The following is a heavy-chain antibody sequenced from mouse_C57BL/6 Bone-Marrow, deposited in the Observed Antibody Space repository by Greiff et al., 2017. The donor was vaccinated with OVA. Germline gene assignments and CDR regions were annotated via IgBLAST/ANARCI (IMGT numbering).Heavy chain of an antibody. V-gene: IGHV5-17*01. CDR1: GFTFSDYG. J-gene: IGHJ3*01. CDR3: ARPSYYYGSSLSY. CDR2: ISSGSSTI. D-gene: IGHD1-1*01. Sequence: EVKLVESGGGLVKPGGSLKLSCAASGFTFSDYGMHWVRQAPEKGLEWVAYISSGSSTIYYADTVKGRFTISRDNAKNTLFLQMTSLRSEDTAMYYCARPSYYYGSSLSYWGQGTLVTVSA.